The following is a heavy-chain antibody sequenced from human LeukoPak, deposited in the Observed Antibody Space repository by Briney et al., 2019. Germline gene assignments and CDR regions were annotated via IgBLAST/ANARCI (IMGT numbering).Heavy chain of an antibody. CDR1: GFTFSSYG. CDR3: ARGFQDGIAVAVDY. Sequence: GGSLRLSCAASGFTFSSYGMHWVRQAPGKGLEWVAFIRYDGSNKYYADSVKGRFTISRDNSKNTLYLQMNSLRAEDTAVYYCARGFQDGIAVAVDYWGQGTLVTVSS. CDR2: IRYDGSNK. D-gene: IGHD6-19*01. V-gene: IGHV3-30*02. J-gene: IGHJ4*02.